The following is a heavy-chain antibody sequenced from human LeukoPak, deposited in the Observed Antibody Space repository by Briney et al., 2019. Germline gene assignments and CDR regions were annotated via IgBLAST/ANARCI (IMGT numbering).Heavy chain of an antibody. CDR3: ARWNGYADY. V-gene: IGHV3-48*03. CDR2: ISSSGSTI. Sequence: GGSLRLSCAASGFTFSSYEMNWVRQAPGKGLEWVSYISSSGSTIYYADSVKGRFTISRDESTLYLQMNTLRAEDTALYYCARWNGYADYWGQGTLVTVSS. CDR1: GFTFSSYE. D-gene: IGHD5-12*01. J-gene: IGHJ4*02.